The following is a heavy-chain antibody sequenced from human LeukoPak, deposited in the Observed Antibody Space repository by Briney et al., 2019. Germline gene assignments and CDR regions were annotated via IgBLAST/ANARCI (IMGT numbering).Heavy chain of an antibody. D-gene: IGHD4-23*01. CDR3: ARGPQVTHRGYGMDV. CDR2: INQSGST. CDR1: GGSFSGYY. V-gene: IGHV4-34*01. J-gene: IGHJ6*02. Sequence: SETLSLTCAVYGGSFSGYYWSWIRQPPGKGLEWIGEINQSGSTNYNPSLKSRVTISVDTSKNQFSLKLSSVTAADTAVYYCARGPQVTHRGYGMDVWGQGTTVTVSS.